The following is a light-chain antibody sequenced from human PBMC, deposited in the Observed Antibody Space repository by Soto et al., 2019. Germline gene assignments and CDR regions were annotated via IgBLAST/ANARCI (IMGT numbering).Light chain of an antibody. CDR2: GAS. Sequence: EIVLTQSPGTLSLSPGERATLSCRASQSVSSSSLAWYQQKPGQAPRLLIYGASSRATCIPDRFSGSGSGTDFTLTISRLEPEDFAVYYCQQYGSSPYTFGQGTKLAIK. J-gene: IGKJ2*01. CDR1: QSVSSSS. CDR3: QQYGSSPYT. V-gene: IGKV3-20*01.